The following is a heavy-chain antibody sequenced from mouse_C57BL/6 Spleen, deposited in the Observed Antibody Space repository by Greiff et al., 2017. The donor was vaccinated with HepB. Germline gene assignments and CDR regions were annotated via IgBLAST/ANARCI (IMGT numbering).Heavy chain of an antibody. J-gene: IGHJ4*01. CDR1: GFSLTSYG. CDR3: ARRTYYDYDGWNYCAMGD. V-gene: IGHV2-2*01. D-gene: IGHD2-4*01. Sequence: QVQLQQSGPGLVQPSQSLSITCPVSGFSLTSYGVHWVRQSPGKGLEWLGVIWRGGSTDYNAAFISRLSISKDNSKSQVFFKMNSRQADDTAIYYCARRTYYDYDGWNYCAMGDWGQGTSDTGSS. CDR2: IWRGGST.